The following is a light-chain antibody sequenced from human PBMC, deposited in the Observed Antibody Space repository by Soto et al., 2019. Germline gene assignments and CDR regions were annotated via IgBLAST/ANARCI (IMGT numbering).Light chain of an antibody. J-gene: IGLJ1*01. CDR2: EVS. V-gene: IGLV2-14*01. Sequence: LAQPASLSVSPGQAITISCTGTSSDVGGYNYVSWYQQHPGKAPKVMIYEVSNRPSGVSNRFSGSKSGNTASLTISGLQAEEEADYYCSSYTGSGTYAFGTGTKVTVL. CDR1: SSDVGGYNY. CDR3: SSYTGSGTYA.